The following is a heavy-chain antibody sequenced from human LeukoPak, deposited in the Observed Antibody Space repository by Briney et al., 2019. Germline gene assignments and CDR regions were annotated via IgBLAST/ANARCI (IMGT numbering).Heavy chain of an antibody. D-gene: IGHD2-2*01. Sequence: PGGSLRLSCAASGFTFDDYTFHWVRQAPGKGLEWVSLITWDGGTTYYADSVKGRFTISRDNSKNSVYLQMNSLRTEDTALYYCTKDRYCTTTSCPLGYWGQGTLVTVSS. J-gene: IGHJ4*02. CDR1: GFTFDDYT. CDR3: TKDRYCTTTSCPLGY. CDR2: ITWDGGTT. V-gene: IGHV3-43*01.